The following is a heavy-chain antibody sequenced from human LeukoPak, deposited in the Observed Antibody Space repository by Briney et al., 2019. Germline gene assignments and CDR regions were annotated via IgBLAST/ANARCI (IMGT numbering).Heavy chain of an antibody. J-gene: IGHJ5*02. CDR3: AKDPDMTMIVRWFDP. Sequence: GGSLRLSCAASGFTFSSYGVHWVRQAPGKGLEWVAVIWYDGSNKYYADSVKGRFTISRDNSKNTLYLQMNSLRAEDTAVYYCAKDPDMTMIVRWFDPWGQGTLVTVSS. V-gene: IGHV3-33*06. D-gene: IGHD3-22*01. CDR1: GFTFSSYG. CDR2: IWYDGSNK.